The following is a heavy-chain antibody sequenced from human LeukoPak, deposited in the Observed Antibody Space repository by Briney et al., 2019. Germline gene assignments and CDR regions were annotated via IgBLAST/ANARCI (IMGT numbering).Heavy chain of an antibody. Sequence: SETLSLTCTVSGGSISSSSYYWGWIRQPPGKGLEWIGSIYYSGSTYYNPSLKSRVTISVDTSKNQLSLKLSSVTAADTAVYYCASARTSSRSWFTFDYWGQGILVTVSS. CDR1: GGSISSSSYY. CDR2: IYYSGST. V-gene: IGHV4-39*01. D-gene: IGHD6-13*01. CDR3: ASARTSSRSWFTFDY. J-gene: IGHJ4*02.